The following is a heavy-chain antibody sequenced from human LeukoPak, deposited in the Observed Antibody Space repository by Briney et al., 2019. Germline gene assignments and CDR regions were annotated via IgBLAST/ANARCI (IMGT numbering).Heavy chain of an antibody. Sequence: SETLSLTCTVSGGSISSSSYYWGWIRQPPGKGLEWIGSIYYSGSTYYNPSLKSRVTISVDTSKNQFSLKLSSVTAADTAVYYCARDDTGTRDVFDYWGQGTLVTVSS. CDR3: ARDDTGTRDVFDY. J-gene: IGHJ4*02. CDR1: GGSISSSSYY. CDR2: IYYSGST. D-gene: IGHD4-17*01. V-gene: IGHV4-39*07.